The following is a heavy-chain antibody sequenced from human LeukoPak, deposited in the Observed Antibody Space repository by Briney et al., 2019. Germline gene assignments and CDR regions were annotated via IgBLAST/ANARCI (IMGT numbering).Heavy chain of an antibody. J-gene: IGHJ4*02. CDR2: IEYSSSSI. D-gene: IGHD6-19*01. Sequence: GGSLRLSCAASGFTFSSYSMNWVRQAPGKGLEWVSYIEYSSSSIYYADSVKGRFTISRDNAKNTLYLQMNSLKTEDTAVYYCTRRSSGWWEVDYWGQGTLVTVSS. CDR1: GFTFSSYS. CDR3: TRRSSGWWEVDY. V-gene: IGHV3-48*01.